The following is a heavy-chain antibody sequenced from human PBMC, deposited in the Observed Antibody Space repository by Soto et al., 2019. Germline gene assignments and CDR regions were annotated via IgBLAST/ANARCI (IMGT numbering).Heavy chain of an antibody. Sequence: PGGSLRLSCAASGFTFSSDWMNWVRQSPGKGLEWVSAIGASGAGTYYAEYVKGRFTISRDNSKNTLYLQMNSLRAEDTAVYYCALRKTGSYFDYWGQGTLVTVSS. D-gene: IGHD1-26*01. J-gene: IGHJ4*02. CDR1: GFTFSSDW. V-gene: IGHV3-23*01. CDR2: IGASGAGT. CDR3: ALRKTGSYFDY.